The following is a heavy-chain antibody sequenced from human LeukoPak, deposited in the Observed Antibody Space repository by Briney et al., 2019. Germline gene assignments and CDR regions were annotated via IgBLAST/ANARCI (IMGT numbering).Heavy chain of an antibody. CDR2: IYHSGST. Sequence: SETLSLTCTVSGGSISSYYWSWIRQPPGKGLEWIESIYHSGSTYYNPSLKSRVTISVDTSKNQFSLKLSSVTAADTAVYYCARSPSSGTYYYDSSGYLFAFDIWGQGTMVTVSS. J-gene: IGHJ3*02. V-gene: IGHV4-59*08. D-gene: IGHD3-22*01. CDR1: GGSISSYY. CDR3: ARSPSSGTYYYDSSGYLFAFDI.